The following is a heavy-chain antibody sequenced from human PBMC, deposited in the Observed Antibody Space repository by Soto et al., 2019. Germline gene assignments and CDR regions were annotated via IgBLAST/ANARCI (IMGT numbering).Heavy chain of an antibody. CDR2: VYYSGSN. J-gene: IGHJ6*02. CDR3: ARDPSIVVVTGRLYYYYGMDV. V-gene: IGHV4-39*02. Sequence: SETLSLTCTVSGGSISSSSYYWGWIRQPPGKGLEWIGSVYYSGSNYYNPSLRRRFTISRDNAKNSLYLQMNSLRAEDTAVYYCARDPSIVVVTGRLYYYYGMDVWGQGTTVTVSS. D-gene: IGHD2-21*02. CDR1: GGSISSSSYY.